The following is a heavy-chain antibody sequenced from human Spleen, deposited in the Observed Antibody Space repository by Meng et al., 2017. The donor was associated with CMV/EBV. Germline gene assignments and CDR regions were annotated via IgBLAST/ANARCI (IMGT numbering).Heavy chain of an antibody. CDR1: GSTFASYA. CDR2: ISATGDNT. D-gene: IGHD1-1*01. V-gene: IGHV3-23*01. J-gene: IGHJ4*02. CDR3: LRGTQAWNGVDY. Sequence: CAASGSTFASYAMSWVRQAPGKGLEWVSGISATGDNTFYTDSVKGRFTISRDNTKNTLYLQMNSLRAEDMAVYYCLRGTQAWNGVDYWGQGTLVTVSS.